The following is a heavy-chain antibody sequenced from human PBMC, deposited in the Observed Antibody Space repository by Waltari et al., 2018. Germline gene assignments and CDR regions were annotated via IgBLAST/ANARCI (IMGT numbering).Heavy chain of an antibody. CDR3: AQWNAPNRCFDS. CDR2: GHNNGGT. Sequence: QVQLQESGPGLVEPSETVSLTCGVSGGSISSYFWNWIRQPPGKGLEWIGYGHNNGGTKYNPSLKSRATISVDRSTNHVSLRLTSTTPADTAVYYCAQWNAPNRCFDSWGQGTLVTVSS. CDR1: GGSISSYF. J-gene: IGHJ4*02. V-gene: IGHV4-59*12. D-gene: IGHD1-1*01.